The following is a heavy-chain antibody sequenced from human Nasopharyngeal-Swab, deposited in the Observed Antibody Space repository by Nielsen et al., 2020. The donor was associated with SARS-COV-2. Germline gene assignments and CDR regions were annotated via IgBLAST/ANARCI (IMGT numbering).Heavy chain of an antibody. V-gene: IGHV4-30-4*08. CDR3: ARRRGPAYYYMDV. Sequence: SETLSLTCSVSGDSISRGDYYWSWIRQSPVKGLERIGYIYHTGSTSYNPSLRSRVIISSDASKNQFSLRLSSVTAADTAMYYCARRRGPAYYYMDVWGKGTPVTVSS. CDR2: IYHTGST. J-gene: IGHJ6*03. CDR1: GDSISRGDYY.